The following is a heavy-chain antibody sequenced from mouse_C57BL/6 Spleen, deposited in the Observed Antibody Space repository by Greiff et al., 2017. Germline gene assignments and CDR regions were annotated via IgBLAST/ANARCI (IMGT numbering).Heavy chain of an antibody. CDR1: GYAFSSSW. D-gene: IGHD1-1*01. Sequence: VQLQQSGPELVKPGASVKISCKASGYAFSSSWMNWVKQRPGKGLEWIGRIYPGDGDTNYNGKFKGKATLTADKSSSTAYIQLSSLTSEDSAVYFCARSAYYYGSSYNFDYWGQGTTLTVSS. CDR3: ARSAYYYGSSYNFDY. V-gene: IGHV1-82*01. CDR2: IYPGDGDT. J-gene: IGHJ2*01.